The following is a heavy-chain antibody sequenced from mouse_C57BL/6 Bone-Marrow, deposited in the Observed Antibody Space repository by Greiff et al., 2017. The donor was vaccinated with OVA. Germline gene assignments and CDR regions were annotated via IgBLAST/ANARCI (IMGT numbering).Heavy chain of an antibody. J-gene: IGHJ1*03. D-gene: IGHD1-1*01. Sequence: EVKLMESGAELVKPGASVKLSCTASGFNIKDYYMHWVKQRTEQGLEWIGRIDPEDGETKYAPKFQGKATITADTSSNTAYLQLSSLTSEDTAVYYCARSTYYGSSYGYFDVWGTGTTVTVSS. CDR2: IDPEDGET. V-gene: IGHV14-2*01. CDR3: ARSTYYGSSYGYFDV. CDR1: GFNIKDYY.